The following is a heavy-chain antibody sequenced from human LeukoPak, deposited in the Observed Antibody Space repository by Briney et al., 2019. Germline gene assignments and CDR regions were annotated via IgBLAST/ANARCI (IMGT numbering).Heavy chain of an antibody. Sequence: GGSLRLSCAASGFTFRNAWMSWVRQAPGKGLEWVGLIKSKTDGETTDYAAPVKGRFTISRDDSKNTLYLQMNSLRTEDIAMYYCIADVPESTAYPFDYWGQGTLVIVSS. D-gene: IGHD2/OR15-2a*01. V-gene: IGHV3-15*01. CDR1: GFTFRNAW. J-gene: IGHJ4*02. CDR3: IADVPESTAYPFDY. CDR2: IKSKTDGETT.